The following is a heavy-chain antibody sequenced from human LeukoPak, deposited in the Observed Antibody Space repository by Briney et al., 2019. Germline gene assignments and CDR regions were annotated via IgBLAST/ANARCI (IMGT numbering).Heavy chain of an antibody. CDR2: IYTSGST. D-gene: IGHD2-2*01. Sequence: PSETLSLTCTVSGGSISSYYWSWLRQPAGKGLEWIGRIYTSGSTNYNPSLTSRVTMSVDTSKNQFSLKLSSVTAVDTAVYYCARDWDLVVPAAEASFDPWGQGTLVTVSS. CDR1: GGSISSYY. V-gene: IGHV4-4*07. J-gene: IGHJ5*02. CDR3: ARDWDLVVPAAEASFDP.